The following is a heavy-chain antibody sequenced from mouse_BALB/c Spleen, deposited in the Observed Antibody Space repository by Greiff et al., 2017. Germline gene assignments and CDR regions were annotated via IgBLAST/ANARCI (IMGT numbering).Heavy chain of an antibody. Sequence: EVKLVESGGDLVKPGGSLKLSCAASGFTFSSYGMSWVRQTPDKRLEWVATISSGGSYTYYPDSVKGRFTISRDNAKNTLYLQMSSLKSEDTAMYYCARYYGNAMDYWGQGTSVTVSS. D-gene: IGHD1-1*01. CDR1: GFTFSSYG. J-gene: IGHJ4*01. CDR3: ARYYGNAMDY. CDR2: ISSGGSYT. V-gene: IGHV5-6*01.